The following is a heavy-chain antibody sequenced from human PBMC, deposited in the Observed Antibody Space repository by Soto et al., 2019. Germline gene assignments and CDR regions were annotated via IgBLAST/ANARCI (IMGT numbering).Heavy chain of an antibody. CDR2: FNPNGGGT. V-gene: IGHV1-2*04. CDR1: GYTFNDYY. D-gene: IGHD3-10*01. CDR3: ARGDSTDFYNDVCSFFYSHDLDV. J-gene: IGHJ6*02. Sequence: PSVKLSRKASGYTFNDYYIYRLRQTPGQGLEWVAWFNPNGGGTTDAQKLRDWVTVTRDTSISTASMELTRLTSDDTAIYYCARGDSTDFYNDVCSFFYSHDLDVWGQGTTVTVTS.